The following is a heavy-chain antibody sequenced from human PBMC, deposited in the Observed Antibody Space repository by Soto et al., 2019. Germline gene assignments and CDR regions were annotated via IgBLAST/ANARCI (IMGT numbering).Heavy chain of an antibody. CDR1: GYTFTSYA. CDR3: ARIGYCSGGSCHNWFDT. J-gene: IGHJ5*02. V-gene: IGHV1-3*01. D-gene: IGHD2-15*01. CDR2: INAGNGNT. Sequence: ASVKVSCKASGYTFTSYAMHWVRQAPGQRLEWMGWINAGNGNTKYSQKFQGRVTITRDTSASTAYMELSSLRSEDTAVYYCARIGYCSGGSCHNWFDTWGQGTLVTVSS.